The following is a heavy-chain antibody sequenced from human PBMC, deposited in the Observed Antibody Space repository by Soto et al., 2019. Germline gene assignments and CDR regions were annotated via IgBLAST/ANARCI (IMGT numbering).Heavy chain of an antibody. V-gene: IGHV4-39*01. J-gene: IGHJ6*02. CDR2: IYYSGST. CDR3: ARRVGIAARAYYYYGMDV. D-gene: IGHD6-6*01. CDR1: GGSISSSSYY. Sequence: SETLSLTCTVSGGSISSSSYYWGWIRQPPGKGLEWIGSIYYSGSTYYNPSLKSRVTISVDTSKNQFSLKLSSVTAADTAVYYCARRVGIAARAYYYYGMDVWGQGTTVTVSS.